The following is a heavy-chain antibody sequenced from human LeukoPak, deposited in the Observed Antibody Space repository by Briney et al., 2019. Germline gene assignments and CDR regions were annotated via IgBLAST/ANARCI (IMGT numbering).Heavy chain of an antibody. J-gene: IGHJ4*02. CDR1: GYSISSGYY. V-gene: IGHV4-38-2*02. CDR2: IYHSGST. D-gene: IGHD2-15*01. CDR3: ARESPVVVVPFDY. Sequence: PSETLSLTCTVSGYSISSGYYWGWIRQPPGKGLEWIGSIYHSGSTYYNPSLKSRVTISVDTSKNQFSLKLSSVTAADTAVYYCARESPVVVVPFDYWGQGTLVTVSS.